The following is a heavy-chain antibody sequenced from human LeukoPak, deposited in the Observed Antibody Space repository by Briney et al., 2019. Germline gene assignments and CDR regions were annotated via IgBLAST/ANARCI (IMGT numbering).Heavy chain of an antibody. Sequence: GESLKISRKGSGYSFTSYWIGWVRQMPGKGLEWMGIIYPGDSDTRYSPSFQGQVTISAHKSINPAYLQGGSPKASGPALYYCGRLGSAAKDYYNGMDVWGQGPRVTVSS. CDR1: GYSFTSYW. V-gene: IGHV5-51*01. D-gene: IGHD6-13*01. CDR3: GRLGSAAKDYYNGMDV. J-gene: IGHJ6*02. CDR2: IYPGDSDT.